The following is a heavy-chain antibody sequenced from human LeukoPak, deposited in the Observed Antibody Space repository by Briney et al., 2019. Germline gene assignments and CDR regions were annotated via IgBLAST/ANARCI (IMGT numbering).Heavy chain of an antibody. CDR2: IYYSGST. J-gene: IGHJ4*02. Sequence: PSETLSLTCTVSGYSISSGYYWSWIRQPPGKGLEWIGYIYYSGSTNYNPSLKSRVTISVDTSKNQFSLKLSSVTAADTAVYYCARIAVAGTDFDYWGQGTLVTVSS. D-gene: IGHD6-19*01. V-gene: IGHV4-61*01. CDR1: GYSISSGYY. CDR3: ARIAVAGTDFDY.